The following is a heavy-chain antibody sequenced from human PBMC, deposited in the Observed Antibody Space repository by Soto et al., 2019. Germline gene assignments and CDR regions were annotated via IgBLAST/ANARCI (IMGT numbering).Heavy chain of an antibody. Sequence: GGSLRLSCAASGFTFSSYAMSWVRQAPGKGLEWVSAISGSGGSTYYADSVKGRFTISRDNSKNTLYLQMNSLRAEDTAVYYCAKTKPSIAARDYYFDYWGQGTLVTVSS. D-gene: IGHD6-6*01. J-gene: IGHJ4*02. V-gene: IGHV3-23*01. CDR3: AKTKPSIAARDYYFDY. CDR1: GFTFSSYA. CDR2: ISGSGGST.